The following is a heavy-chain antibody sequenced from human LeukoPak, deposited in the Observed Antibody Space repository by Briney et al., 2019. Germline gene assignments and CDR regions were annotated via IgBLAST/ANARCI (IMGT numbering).Heavy chain of an antibody. CDR3: ARVRHFWSGYSDFDY. V-gene: IGHV1-2*02. D-gene: IGHD3-3*01. Sequence: ASVKVSCKASGYTFTGYYMHWVRQAPGQGLEWMGWINPNSGGTNYAQKFQGRVTMTRGTSISTAYMELSRLRSDDTAVYYCARVRHFWSGYSDFDYWGQGTLVTVSS. CDR1: GYTFTGYY. CDR2: INPNSGGT. J-gene: IGHJ4*02.